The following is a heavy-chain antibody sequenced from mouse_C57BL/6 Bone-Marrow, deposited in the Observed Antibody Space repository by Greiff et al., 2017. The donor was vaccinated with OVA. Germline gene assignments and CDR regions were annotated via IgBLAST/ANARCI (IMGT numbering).Heavy chain of an antibody. J-gene: IGHJ1*03. CDR1: GYTFTSYW. CDR3: ARGKSPPYWYFDV. V-gene: IGHV1-59*01. Sequence: VQLQQSGAELVRPGTSVTLSCKASGYTFTSYWMPWVKQRPGQGLEWIGVIDPSDSYTNYTQKFKGKATLTVDTSSSTAYMQLSSLTSEDSAVYYCARGKSPPYWYFDVWGTGTTVTVSS. CDR2: IDPSDSYT.